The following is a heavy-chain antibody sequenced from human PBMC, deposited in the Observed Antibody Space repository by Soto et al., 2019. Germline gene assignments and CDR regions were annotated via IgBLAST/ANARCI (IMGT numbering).Heavy chain of an antibody. CDR2: ISAYNGNT. J-gene: IGHJ3*02. D-gene: IGHD2-15*01. Sequence: QVQLVQSGAEVKKPGASVKVSCKASGYTFTSYGISWVRQAPGQGLEWMGWISAYNGNTNYAQKLQGRVTMTTDTPTSTAYMELRCLRSDDTAVYYCARIPTLVVVAADAFDIWGQGTMVTVAS. V-gene: IGHV1-18*01. CDR1: GYTFTSYG. CDR3: ARIPTLVVVAADAFDI.